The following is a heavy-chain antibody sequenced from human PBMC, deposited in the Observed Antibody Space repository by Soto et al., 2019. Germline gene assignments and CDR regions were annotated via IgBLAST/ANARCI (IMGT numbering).Heavy chain of an antibody. J-gene: IGHJ4*02. Sequence: QVQLQESGPGLVKPSETLSLTCTVSGGSISNFYWSWIRQPPGKGLEWIGYIYYSGSTNYNPSLRSRVTISVDTSKHQSSLKLSSVTAADPAVYFCARRYGGNLDYWGQGTLVTVSS. CDR1: GGSISNFY. V-gene: IGHV4-59*08. CDR3: ARRYGGNLDY. CDR2: IYYSGST. D-gene: IGHD1-26*01.